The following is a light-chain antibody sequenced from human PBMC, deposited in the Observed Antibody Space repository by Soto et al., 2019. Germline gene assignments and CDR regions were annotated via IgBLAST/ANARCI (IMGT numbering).Light chain of an antibody. Sequence: DIQMTQSPSSLSASVGDRVTITCRASQGIKNDLAWYQQKPGKAPKRLIYDAYNLEIGVPSRFSGSGSGTDFSFTINSLQPGDVATYFCQQYNNLPSFGPGTKVDIK. CDR1: QGIKND. J-gene: IGKJ3*01. CDR2: DAY. CDR3: QQYNNLPS. V-gene: IGKV1-33*01.